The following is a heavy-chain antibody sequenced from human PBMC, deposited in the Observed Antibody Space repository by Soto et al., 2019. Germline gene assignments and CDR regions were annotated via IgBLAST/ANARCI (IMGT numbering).Heavy chain of an antibody. D-gene: IGHD3-22*01. CDR1: GGSINSGHYS. CDR2: IYNTGTT. V-gene: IGHV4-30-2*01. CDR3: ARGIHYYDSSGSSWFDP. Sequence: QLQLQESGSGLVKPSQTLSLTCTVSGGSINSGHYSWTWIRQPPGKGLEYIGYIYNTGTTYYNPSLKSRVTISVDRSKNQFSLKLSSVTAADTAVYYCARGIHYYDSSGSSWFDPWGQGTLVTVSS. J-gene: IGHJ5*02.